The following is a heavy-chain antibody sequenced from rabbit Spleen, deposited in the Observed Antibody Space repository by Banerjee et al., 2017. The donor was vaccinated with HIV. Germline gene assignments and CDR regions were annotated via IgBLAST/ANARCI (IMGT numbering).Heavy chain of an antibody. V-gene: IGHV1S40*01. CDR2: VDSGSSGFT. D-gene: IGHD1-1*01. CDR1: GFIFSGNSY. J-gene: IGHJ6*01. CDR3: ARDTSSSFSSYGMDL. Sequence: QSLEESGGDLVKPGASLTLTCKASGFIFSGNSYMCWVRQAPGKGLEWIACVDSGSSGFTYFASWAKGRFTISKASSTTVTLQMTSLTAADTATYFCARDTSSSFSSYGMDLWGQGTLVTVS.